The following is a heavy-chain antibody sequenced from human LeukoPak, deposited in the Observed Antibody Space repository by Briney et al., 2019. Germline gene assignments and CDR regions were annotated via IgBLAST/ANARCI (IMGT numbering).Heavy chain of an antibody. CDR3: ARDPIVGATTGYFDY. V-gene: IGHV1-46*01. D-gene: IGHD1-26*01. CDR2: INPSGGST. CDR1: GYTFTSYY. Sequence: ASVKVSSKASGYTFTSYYMHWVRQAPGQGLEWMGIINPSGGSTSYAQKFQGRVTMTRDTSTSTVYMELSSLRSEDTAVYYCARDPIVGATTGYFDYWGQGTLVTVSS. J-gene: IGHJ4*02.